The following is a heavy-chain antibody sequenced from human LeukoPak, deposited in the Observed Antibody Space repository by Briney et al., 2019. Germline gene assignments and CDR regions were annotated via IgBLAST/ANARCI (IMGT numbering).Heavy chain of an antibody. Sequence: SETLSLTCTVSGGSISSSSYYWGWIRQPPGKGLEWIGSIYHSGSTYYSPSLKSRVTISVDTSKNQFSLKLSSVTAADTAVYYCARARGYCSSTSHECNWFDPWGQGTLVTVSS. J-gene: IGHJ5*02. CDR1: GGSISSSSYY. V-gene: IGHV4-39*07. CDR3: ARARGYCSSTSHECNWFDP. D-gene: IGHD2-2*01. CDR2: IYHSGST.